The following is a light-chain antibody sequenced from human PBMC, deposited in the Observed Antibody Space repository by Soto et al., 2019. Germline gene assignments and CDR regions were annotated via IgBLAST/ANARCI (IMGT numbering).Light chain of an antibody. CDR3: QQYGSSGT. CDR2: GAS. V-gene: IGKV3-20*01. CDR1: QSVSSNS. Sequence: EIVLTQSPGTLSLSPGERATLSCRASQSVSSNSLAWYQQKPGQAPRLLIYGASSRAIGIPDRFSGSGSGTDFTLTINRLEPEDFAVYYCQQYGSSGTFGQGTKVDIK. J-gene: IGKJ1*01.